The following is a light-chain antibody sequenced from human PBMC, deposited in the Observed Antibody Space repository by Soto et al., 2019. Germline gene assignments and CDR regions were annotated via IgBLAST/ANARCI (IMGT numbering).Light chain of an antibody. CDR3: SSSTTKSTLVI. CDR1: SSDIGTSTY. V-gene: IGLV2-14*03. Sequence: QSALTQPASVSGSPGQSITISCTGTSSDIGTSTYVSWYQQHPGKAPKLMIYDVTDRPSGVSNRFSGSKSANTAYLTISGLRADDDADYFCSSSTTKSTLVIFGGGTKVTVL. CDR2: DVT. J-gene: IGLJ2*01.